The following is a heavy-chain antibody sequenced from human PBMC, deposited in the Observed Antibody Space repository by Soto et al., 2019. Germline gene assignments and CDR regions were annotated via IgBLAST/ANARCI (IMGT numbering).Heavy chain of an antibody. Sequence: PSETLSLTCAVSGGSISSGGYSWSWIRQPPGKGLEWIGYIYDSGSTNYNPSLKSRVTISVDTSKNQFSLKLTSVTAADTAVYYCARGGLLPDYWGQGTLVTVSS. J-gene: IGHJ4*02. CDR3: ARGGLLPDY. CDR2: IYDSGST. V-gene: IGHV4-61*08. D-gene: IGHD6-19*01. CDR1: GGSISSGGYS.